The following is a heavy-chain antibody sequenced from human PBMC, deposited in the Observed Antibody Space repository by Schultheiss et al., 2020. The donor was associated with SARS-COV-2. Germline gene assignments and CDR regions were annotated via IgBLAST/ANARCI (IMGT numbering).Heavy chain of an antibody. V-gene: IGHV3-48*04. J-gene: IGHJ6*02. CDR2: MTSFGGTV. Sequence: GESLKISCAASGFTFSSYWMHWVRQAPGKGLVWVAYMTSFGGTVSYADSVRGRFTISRDNVKKSLYLQMNSLRAEDTAVYYCARDNTYYGPMDVWGQGTTVTVSS. CDR1: GFTFSSYW. D-gene: IGHD3-10*01. CDR3: ARDNTYYGPMDV.